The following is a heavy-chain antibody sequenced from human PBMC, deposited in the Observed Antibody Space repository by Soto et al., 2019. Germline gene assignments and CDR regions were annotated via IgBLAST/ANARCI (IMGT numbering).Heavy chain of an antibody. D-gene: IGHD3-16*01. CDR3: AKDRRAGGNSAFYFDF. Sequence: VGSLRLSCAASGFKFSNYAMSWVRQAPGKGLEWVSLISATGGGTYYADSAKGRFTISRDNSHNTLYLQVHSLTAEDTAVYYCAKDRRAGGNSAFYFDFWGQGAQVTVSS. CDR1: GFKFSNYA. J-gene: IGHJ4*02. V-gene: IGHV3-23*01. CDR2: ISATGGGT.